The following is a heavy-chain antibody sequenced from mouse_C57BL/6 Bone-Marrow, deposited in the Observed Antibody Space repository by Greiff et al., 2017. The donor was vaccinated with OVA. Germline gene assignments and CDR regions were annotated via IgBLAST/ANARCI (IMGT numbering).Heavy chain of an antibody. V-gene: IGHV8-8*01. CDR2: IWWDADK. D-gene: IGHD1-1*01. Sequence: QVTLKVCGPGILQPSQTLSLTCSFSGFSLSTFGMGVGWIRQPSGKGLEWLAPIWWDADKYYNPALKSRLTISKDTSKNQVFLKIANVDTADTATYYCARIVFITTVVADYAMDYWGQGTSVTVSS. CDR3: ARIVFITTVVADYAMDY. CDR1: GFSLSTFGMG. J-gene: IGHJ4*01.